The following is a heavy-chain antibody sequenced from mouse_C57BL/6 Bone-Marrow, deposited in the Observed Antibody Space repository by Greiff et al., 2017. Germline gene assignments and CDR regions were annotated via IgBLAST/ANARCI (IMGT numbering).Heavy chain of an antibody. Sequence: VQLQQPGAELVKPGASVKLSCKASGYTFTSYWMQWVKQRPGQGLEWIGEIDPSDSYTNYNQKFKGKATLTVDTSSRTAYMQLSSLTSEDSAVYYCAREVYGSSPYYAMDYWGQGTSVTVSS. CDR2: IDPSDSYT. J-gene: IGHJ4*01. CDR1: GYTFTSYW. D-gene: IGHD1-1*01. V-gene: IGHV1-50*01. CDR3: AREVYGSSPYYAMDY.